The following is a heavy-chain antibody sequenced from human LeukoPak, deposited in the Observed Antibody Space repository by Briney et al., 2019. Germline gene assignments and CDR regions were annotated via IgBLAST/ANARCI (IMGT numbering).Heavy chain of an antibody. CDR3: ARRSRDGWYFDY. Sequence: GGSLRLSCAASGFTFSSYEMNWVRQAPGKGLEWVSYISSSGSTIYYADSVKGRFAISRDNSNNTLYLQMNSLRAEDTAVYYCARRSRDGWYFDYWGQGTLVTVSS. CDR2: ISSSGSTI. V-gene: IGHV3-48*03. D-gene: IGHD5-24*01. J-gene: IGHJ4*02. CDR1: GFTFSSYE.